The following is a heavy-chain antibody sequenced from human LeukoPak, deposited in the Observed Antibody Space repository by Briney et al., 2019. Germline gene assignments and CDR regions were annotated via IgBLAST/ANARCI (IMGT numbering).Heavy chain of an antibody. Sequence: GGSLRLSCAASGFTFSSYGMHWVRQAPGKGLEWVAVIWHDGSNKYYADSVKGRFTISRDNSKNTLYLQMNSLRAEDTAVYYCAREDYDSSGYGYWGQGTLVTVSS. CDR2: IWHDGSNK. D-gene: IGHD3-22*01. CDR3: AREDYDSSGYGY. J-gene: IGHJ4*02. CDR1: GFTFSSYG. V-gene: IGHV3-33*08.